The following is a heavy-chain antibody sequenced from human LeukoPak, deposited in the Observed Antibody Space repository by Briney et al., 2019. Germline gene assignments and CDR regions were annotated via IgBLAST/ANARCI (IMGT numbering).Heavy chain of an antibody. D-gene: IGHD3-10*01. V-gene: IGHV4-61*02. CDR2: IYTSGST. J-gene: IGHJ6*03. Sequence: NPSETLSLTCTVSGGSISSGSYYWSWIRQPAGKGLEWIGRIYTSGSTNYNPSLKSRVTISLDTSKNQFSLKLSSVTAADTAVYYCAREALLWFGYYMDVWGKGTTVTVSS. CDR3: AREALLWFGYYMDV. CDR1: GGSISSGSYY.